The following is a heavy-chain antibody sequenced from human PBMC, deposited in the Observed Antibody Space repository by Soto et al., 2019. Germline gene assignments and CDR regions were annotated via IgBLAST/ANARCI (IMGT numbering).Heavy chain of an antibody. CDR3: ARGGGVGVAGSAAFDM. CDR1: GYPVTAYY. D-gene: IGHD3-3*01. V-gene: IGHV1-2*02. CDR2: INPATGAA. Sequence: QLHLVHSGAVVKKPGASVTVSCSASGYPVTAYYMHWVRQAPGRGLEWMGGINPATGAAKYTRTFAGRVTVTRDTSNSTVFRELSGLTSEDSAVFYCARGGGVGVAGSAAFDMWGQGTVVTVSS. J-gene: IGHJ3*02.